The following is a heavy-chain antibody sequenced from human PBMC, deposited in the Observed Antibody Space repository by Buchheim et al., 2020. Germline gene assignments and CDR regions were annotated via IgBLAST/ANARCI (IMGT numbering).Heavy chain of an antibody. CDR3: ARDILYYDSSDSYDY. D-gene: IGHD3-22*01. CDR1: GYTFSSYG. J-gene: IGHJ4*02. V-gene: IGHV3-33*01. Sequence: QVQLVESGGGVVQPGRSLRLSCAASGYTFSSYGMHWVRQATGKGLEWVAVIWYDGSNKYYADYVKGRFTITRDNSKNTLYLHMNSLRAEYTSVYYFARDILYYDSSDSYDYWGQGTL. CDR2: IWYDGSNK.